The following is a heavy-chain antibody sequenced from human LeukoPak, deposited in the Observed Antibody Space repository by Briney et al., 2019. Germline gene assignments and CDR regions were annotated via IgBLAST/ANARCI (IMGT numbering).Heavy chain of an antibody. CDR3: ARYGSYLDF. CDR1: GGSFSSGHYY. CDR2: IYYTGST. V-gene: IGHV4-61*01. J-gene: IGHJ4*02. D-gene: IGHD3-10*01. Sequence: SETLSLTCTVSGGSFSSGHYYWSWIRQPPGKGLEWIGYIYYTGSTTYNPSLKSRVTISIDTSKNQFSLKLSSVTTADTAVYYCARYGSYLDFWGQGTLVTVSS.